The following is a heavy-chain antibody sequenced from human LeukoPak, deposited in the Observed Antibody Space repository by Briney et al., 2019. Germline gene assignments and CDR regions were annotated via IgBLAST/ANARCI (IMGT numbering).Heavy chain of an antibody. CDR3: AELGITMIGGV. Sequence: GGSLRLSCAAFGFTFNNYWMTWVRQAPGMGLEWVANIKQDGSEKYYVDSVKGRFTISRDNAKNSLYLQMNSLRAEDTAVYYCAELGITMIGGVWGKGTTVTISS. V-gene: IGHV3-7*01. J-gene: IGHJ6*04. CDR1: GFTFNNYW. D-gene: IGHD3-10*02. CDR2: IKQDGSEK.